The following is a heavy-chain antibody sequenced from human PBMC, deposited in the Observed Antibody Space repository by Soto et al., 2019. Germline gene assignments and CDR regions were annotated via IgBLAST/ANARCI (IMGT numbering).Heavy chain of an antibody. CDR1: GFTFSSYG. J-gene: IGHJ3*02. D-gene: IGHD5-18*01. V-gene: IGHV3-33*01. CDR3: ARSNGYHAFDI. Sequence: GGSLRLSCAASGFTFSSYGMHWVRQAPGKGLEWVAVIWYDGSNKYYADSVKGRFTISRDNSKNTLYLQMNSLRAEDTAVYYCARSNGYHAFDIWGQGTVVTVSS. CDR2: IWYDGSNK.